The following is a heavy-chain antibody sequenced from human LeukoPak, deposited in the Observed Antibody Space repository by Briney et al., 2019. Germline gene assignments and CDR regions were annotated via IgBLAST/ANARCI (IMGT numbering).Heavy chain of an antibody. V-gene: IGHV1-8*01. D-gene: IGHD3-3*01. CDR3: ARQPISGYYYGMDV. CDR1: GYTFTSYD. J-gene: IGHJ6*02. CDR2: MNPNSGNT. Sequence: GASVKVSFKASGYTFTSYDINWVRQATGQGLEWMGWMNPNSGNTGYAQKFQGRVTMTRNTSISTAYMELSSLRSEDTAVYYCARQPISGYYYGMDVWGQGTTVTVSS.